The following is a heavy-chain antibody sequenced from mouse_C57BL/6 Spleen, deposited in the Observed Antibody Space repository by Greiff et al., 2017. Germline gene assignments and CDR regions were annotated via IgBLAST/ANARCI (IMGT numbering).Heavy chain of an antibody. CDR1: GFNIKNNY. J-gene: IGHJ4*01. CDR2: IDPANGNT. D-gene: IGHD2-5*01. V-gene: IGHV14-3*01. Sequence: EVQLQQSVAELVRPGASVKLSCKASGFNIKNNYMHWVKQRPEQGLEGIGRIDPANGNTKYAPKFQGKATMTSDTSSTTAYLQLSSLTSEDTAVYYCASVDSNCEVDYWGQGTSVTVSS. CDR3: ASVDSNCEVDY.